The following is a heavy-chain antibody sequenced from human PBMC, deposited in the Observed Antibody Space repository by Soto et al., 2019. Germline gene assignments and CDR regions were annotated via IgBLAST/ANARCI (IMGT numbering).Heavy chain of an antibody. J-gene: IGHJ4*02. Sequence: PSETLSLTCTVSGGSLKSSSHYWSWIRQPPGKGLEWIGYIHGFGSTKYNPSLESRVIISVDTSKKQFSLKVPSVTAADTAIYFCARGGSYVSFDSWGQGARVTVSS. V-gene: IGHV4-61*01. CDR2: IHGFGST. CDR1: GGSLKSSSHY. D-gene: IGHD1-26*01. CDR3: ARGGSYVSFDS.